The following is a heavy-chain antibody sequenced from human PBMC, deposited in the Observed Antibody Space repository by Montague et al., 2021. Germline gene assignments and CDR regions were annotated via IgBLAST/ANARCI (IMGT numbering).Heavy chain of an antibody. CDR3: TRKGWFGDYGFDI. D-gene: IGHD3-10*01. Sequence: SETLSLTCTVSGVSISSSNYQWGWIRQPPGEGPEWIGSIYYSGTTYYNPSLRSRVTISVDTSENQFSLKLNSVTAADTAFYYCTRKGWFGDYGFDIWGQGTMVTVSS. V-gene: IGHV4-39*01. CDR1: GVSISSSNYQ. J-gene: IGHJ3*02. CDR2: IYYSGTT.